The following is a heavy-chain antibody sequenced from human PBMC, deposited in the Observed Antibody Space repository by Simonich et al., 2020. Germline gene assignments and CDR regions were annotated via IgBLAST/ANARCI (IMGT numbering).Heavy chain of an antibody. V-gene: IGHV1-18*01. CDR1: GYTFTSYG. CDR2: ISAENGNT. D-gene: IGHD2-15*01. J-gene: IGHJ4*02. Sequence: QVQLVQSGAEVKKPGASVKVSCKASGYTFTSYGISWVRKAPGQGLEWMGWISAENGNTNYAEKLQGRVTMTTDTSTSTAYMELRSLRSDDTAVYYCARASRGTWWYYYFDYWGQGTLVTVSS. CDR3: ARASRGTWWYYYFDY.